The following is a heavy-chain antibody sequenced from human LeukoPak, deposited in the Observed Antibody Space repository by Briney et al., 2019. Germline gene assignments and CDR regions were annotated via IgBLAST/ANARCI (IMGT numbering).Heavy chain of an antibody. V-gene: IGHV3-48*03. J-gene: IGHJ6*02. D-gene: IGHD6-19*01. CDR1: GFTFSSYE. Sequence: GGSLGLSCAASGFTFSSYEMNWVRQAPGKGLEWVSYISSSGSTIYYADSVKGRFTISRDNAKNSLYLQMNSLRAEDTAVYHCARDGRQQWLADYYYYYGMDVWGQGTTVTVSS. CDR3: ARDGRQQWLADYYYYYGMDV. CDR2: ISSSGSTI.